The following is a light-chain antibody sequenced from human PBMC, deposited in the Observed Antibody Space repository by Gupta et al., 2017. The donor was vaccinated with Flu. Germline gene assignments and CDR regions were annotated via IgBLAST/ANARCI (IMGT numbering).Light chain of an antibody. Sequence: DIVMNQSPDSLAVSLGERATINCKSSQSVLYSSNNKNYLAWYQQKPGQPPKLLIYWASTRESGVPDRFSGSGSGTDFTLTISSLQAEDVAVYYCQQYYSTLLYTFGQGTKLEIK. J-gene: IGKJ2*01. CDR2: WAS. CDR1: QSVLYSSNNKNY. V-gene: IGKV4-1*01. CDR3: QQYYSTLLYT.